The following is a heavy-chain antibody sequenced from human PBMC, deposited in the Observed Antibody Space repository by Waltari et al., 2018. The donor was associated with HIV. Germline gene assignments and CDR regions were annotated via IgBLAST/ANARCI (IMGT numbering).Heavy chain of an antibody. D-gene: IGHD1-26*01. V-gene: IGHV4-34*01. CDR2: SNHSGST. CDR1: GGSFSGYY. CDR3: ARGIKDIVGATTTGGDAFDI. J-gene: IGHJ3*02. Sequence: QVQLQQWGAGLLKPSETLSLTCAVYGGSFSGYYWSWILQPPGKGLEWIGESNHSGSTNYNPSLKSRVTISVDTSKNQFSLKLSSVTAADTAVYYCARGIKDIVGATTTGGDAFDIWGQGTMVTVSS.